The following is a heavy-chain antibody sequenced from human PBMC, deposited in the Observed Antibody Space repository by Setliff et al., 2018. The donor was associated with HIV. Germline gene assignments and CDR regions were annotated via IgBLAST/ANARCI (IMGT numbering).Heavy chain of an antibody. Sequence: EASVKVSCKASGYTFNNYYMHWVRQAPGKGLEWMGIINPSDNRTYYAQKFQGRVTMTRDTSTSSVYMELRSLRSEDTAVYYCAGAYYDSVWGSHRYRFYYFDYWGQGSLVTV. V-gene: IGHV1-46*02. CDR3: AGAYYDSVWGSHRYRFYYFDY. CDR1: GYTFNNYY. D-gene: IGHD3-16*02. CDR2: INPSDNRT. J-gene: IGHJ4*02.